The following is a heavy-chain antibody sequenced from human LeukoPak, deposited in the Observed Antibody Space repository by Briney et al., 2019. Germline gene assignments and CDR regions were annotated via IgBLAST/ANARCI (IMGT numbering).Heavy chain of an antibody. CDR1: GFTFSSYS. CDR2: ISSSSSYI. CDR3: ARDPRSSIAARPDLYYFDY. D-gene: IGHD6-6*01. Sequence: GGSLRLSCAASGFTFSSYSMNWVRQAPGKGRGGASSISSSSSYIYYADSVKGRFTISRDNAKNSLYLQMNSLRAEDTAVYYCARDPRSSIAARPDLYYFDYWGQGTLVTVSS. J-gene: IGHJ4*02. V-gene: IGHV3-21*01.